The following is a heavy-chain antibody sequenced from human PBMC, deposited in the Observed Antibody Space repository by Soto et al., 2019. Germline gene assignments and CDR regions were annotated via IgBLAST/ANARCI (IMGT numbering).Heavy chain of an antibody. J-gene: IGHJ4*02. CDR3: ARGRVNSSSWYAY. Sequence: QVQLQQWGAGLLKPSETLSLTCAVYGGSFSGYYWSWIRQPPGKGLEWIGEINHSGSTNNNPSLKSRVTISVDTSKNQFSLKLSSVTAADTAVYYCARGRVNSSSWYAYWGQGTLVTVSS. D-gene: IGHD6-13*01. V-gene: IGHV4-34*01. CDR2: INHSGST. CDR1: GGSFSGYY.